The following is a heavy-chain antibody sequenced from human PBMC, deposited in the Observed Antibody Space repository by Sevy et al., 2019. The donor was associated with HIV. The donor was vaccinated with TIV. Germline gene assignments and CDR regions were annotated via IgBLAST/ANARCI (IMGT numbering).Heavy chain of an antibody. CDR2: ISKSGSTT. J-gene: IGHJ4*02. CDR3: AREENRELGTIPLDS. Sequence: GGYLRLSCAASGFTFSHHNMSWVRQAPGKGLEWISYISKSGSTTYFADSVRGRFTISRDNAKNSLFLEMHSLTDEDTAVYYCAREENRELGTIPLDSWGRGIQVTVSS. D-gene: IGHD7-27*01. V-gene: IGHV3-48*02. CDR1: GFTFSHHN.